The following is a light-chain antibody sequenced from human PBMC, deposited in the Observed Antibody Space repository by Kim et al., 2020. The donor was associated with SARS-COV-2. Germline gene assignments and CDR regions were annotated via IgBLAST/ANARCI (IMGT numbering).Light chain of an antibody. J-gene: IGLJ3*02. CDR1: SSNIGSNY. V-gene: IGLV1-47*02. CDR3: AAWDDSLSGWV. CDR2: SNN. Sequence: ELTQPPSASGTPGQRVTISCSGSSSNIGSNYVYWYHQLPGTAPKLLIYSNNQRPSGVPDRFSGSKSGTSASLAISGLRSEDEADYYCAAWDDSLSGWVFGGGTQLTVL.